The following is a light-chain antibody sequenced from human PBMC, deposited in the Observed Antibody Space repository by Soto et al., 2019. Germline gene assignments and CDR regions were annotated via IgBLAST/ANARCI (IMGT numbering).Light chain of an antibody. V-gene: IGKV3-15*01. CDR3: QQSYSMPWT. Sequence: EIVMTQSPATLSVSPGERATLSCRASQSVSSNLAWYQQKPGQAPRLLIYGASTRATGIPARFSGSRSGTEFTLTISSLQSEDFATYYCQQSYSMPWTFGQGTKVEVK. CDR2: GAS. J-gene: IGKJ1*01. CDR1: QSVSSN.